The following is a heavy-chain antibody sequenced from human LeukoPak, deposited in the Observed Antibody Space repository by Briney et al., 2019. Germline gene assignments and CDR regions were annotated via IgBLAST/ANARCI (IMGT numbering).Heavy chain of an antibody. D-gene: IGHD1-20*01. Sequence: GGSLRLSCAASGFTFSNYMMHWVRQAPGKGLVWVSRIKSDGITITYADSVKGRFTISRDNAKNTLYLQMNSLRAEDTAVYYCLRDLNWSLDQWGQGTLVTASS. CDR3: LRDLNWSLDQ. J-gene: IGHJ4*02. V-gene: IGHV3-74*01. CDR2: IKSDGITI. CDR1: GFTFSNYM.